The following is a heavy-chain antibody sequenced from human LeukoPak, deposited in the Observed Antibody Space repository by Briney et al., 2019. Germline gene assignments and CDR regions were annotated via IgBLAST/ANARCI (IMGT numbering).Heavy chain of an antibody. V-gene: IGHV3-23*01. Sequence: GGSLRLSCAASGFTFSSFAMSWVHQAPGKGLEWVSSISGSGESTYYADYVKGRFTVSRDNSKNTLDLRLNSLRAEDTAVYYCAKDAIGQYRPYYFDCWGQGTLVTVSS. CDR2: ISGSGEST. CDR3: AKDAIGQYRPYYFDC. D-gene: IGHD3-16*02. CDR1: GFTFSSFA. J-gene: IGHJ4*02.